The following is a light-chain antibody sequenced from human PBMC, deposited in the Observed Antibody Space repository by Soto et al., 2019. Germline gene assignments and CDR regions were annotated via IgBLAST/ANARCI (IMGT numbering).Light chain of an antibody. Sequence: QSALTHPASVSGSPGQSITISCTGTSSDVGSYNYVSWYQQHPGKAPKLMIYDVSNRPSGVSNRFSGSKSGNTASLTISGLQAEDEADYYCSSYTSSSTLVFGTGTKLTVL. CDR3: SSYTSSSTLV. J-gene: IGLJ1*01. CDR2: DVS. V-gene: IGLV2-14*01. CDR1: SSDVGSYNY.